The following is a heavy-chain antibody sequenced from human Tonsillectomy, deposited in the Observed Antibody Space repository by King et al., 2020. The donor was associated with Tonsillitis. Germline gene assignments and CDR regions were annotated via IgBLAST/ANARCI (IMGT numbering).Heavy chain of an antibody. V-gene: IGHV3-23*04. J-gene: IGHJ4*02. Sequence: QLVQSGGGLVQPGGSLRLSCAASGFTFSSYAMSWVRQAAGKGLEWVSAISGSGGSTYYADSVKGRFTISRDTSKNTAFLHLNSLRAEDTAVYYCARGGSSLLTPLSSDWYGNYWGQGTLVTVSS. D-gene: IGHD6-19*01. CDR1: GFTFSSYA. CDR2: ISGSGGST. CDR3: ARGGSSLLTPLSSDWYGNY.